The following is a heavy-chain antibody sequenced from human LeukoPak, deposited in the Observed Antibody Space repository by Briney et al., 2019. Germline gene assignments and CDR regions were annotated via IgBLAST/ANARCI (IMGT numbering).Heavy chain of an antibody. CDR1: GFNYSSYT. J-gene: IGHJ4*02. Sequence: GGSLRLSCAASGFNYSSYTMNWVRQAPGMGLEWLSYISASRGITYYADSVKGRFTISRDNAKNSLYLQMNSLRAEDTAVYYCARQRRYCSGDNCYQRTFDYWGQGTLVTVSS. V-gene: IGHV3-48*04. CDR3: ARQRRYCSGDNCYQRTFDY. D-gene: IGHD2-15*01. CDR2: ISASRGIT.